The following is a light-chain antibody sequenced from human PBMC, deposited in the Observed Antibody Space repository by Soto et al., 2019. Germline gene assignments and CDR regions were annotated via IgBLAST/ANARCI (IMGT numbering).Light chain of an antibody. J-gene: IGLJ2*01. Sequence: QSVLTQPPSVSGAPGQRVTISCTGSSSNIGAGYDVHWYQQLPGTAPKLLIYGNSNRPSGVPDRFSGSKSGTSASLAITGLQAEAEADYYCQSYDSSLSEGVFGGGTKLTVL. CDR3: QSYDSSLSEGV. CDR1: SSNIGAGYD. CDR2: GNS. V-gene: IGLV1-40*01.